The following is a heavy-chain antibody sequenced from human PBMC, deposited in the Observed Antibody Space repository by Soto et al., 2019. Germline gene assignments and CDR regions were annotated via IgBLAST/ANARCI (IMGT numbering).Heavy chain of an antibody. CDR2: IYYSGRT. D-gene: IGHD2-2*02. CDR3: ARGYCSSTICYIWDNWFDP. V-gene: IGHV4-59*01. J-gene: IGHJ5*02. CDR1: GGSISSYY. Sequence: SETLSLTCTVSGGSISSYYWSWIRQPPGKGLEWIGYIYYSGRTNYNPFLKSRVTISVDTSKNQFSLKLSSVTAADTAVYYCARGYCSSTICYIWDNWFDPWGQGTLVTGSS.